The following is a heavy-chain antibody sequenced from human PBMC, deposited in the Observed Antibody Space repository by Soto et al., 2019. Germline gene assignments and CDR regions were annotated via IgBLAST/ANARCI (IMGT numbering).Heavy chain of an antibody. Sequence: QITLKESGHTLVKPTQTLTLTCTFSAFSLSTGWVGVGWIRQPPGKALEWLALIYWDDDKRYSPSLRSRLTITKDTFKHQVVLTMTNMDPVDTATYYCIQSRCGGDCLQSYASYYYYGMDVWGQGTTVTVSS. J-gene: IGHJ6*02. D-gene: IGHD2-21*02. CDR3: IQSRCGGDCLQSYASYYYYGMDV. V-gene: IGHV2-5*02. CDR1: AFSLSTGWVG. CDR2: IYWDDDK.